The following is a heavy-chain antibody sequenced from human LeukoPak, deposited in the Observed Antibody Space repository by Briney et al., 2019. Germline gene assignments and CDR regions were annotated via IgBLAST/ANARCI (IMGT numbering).Heavy chain of an antibody. J-gene: IGHJ5*02. D-gene: IGHD3-10*01. CDR3: ARDSADVLLWFGEHSNWFDP. V-gene: IGHV3-30-3*01. Sequence: QPGRSLRPSCAASGFTFSSYAMHWVRQAPGKGLEWVAVISYDGSNKYYADSVKGRFTISRDNSKNTLYLQMNSLRAEDTAVYYCARDSADVLLWFGEHSNWFDPWGQGTLVTVSS. CDR1: GFTFSSYA. CDR2: ISYDGSNK.